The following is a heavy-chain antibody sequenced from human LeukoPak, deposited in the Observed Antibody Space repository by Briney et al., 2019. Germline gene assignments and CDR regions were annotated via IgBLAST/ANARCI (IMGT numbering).Heavy chain of an antibody. Sequence: GGSLRLSCAASGFTFSVYGLNWVRQAPGKGLEWVSSISSSSSYIYYEDSVKGRFTISRDNAKKSLYLQMNSLRAEDTAVYYCARSYSGSYNDASDIWGQGTMVTVSS. V-gene: IGHV3-21*01. J-gene: IGHJ3*02. CDR3: ARSYSGSYNDASDI. CDR2: ISSSSSYI. CDR1: GFTFSVYG. D-gene: IGHD1-26*01.